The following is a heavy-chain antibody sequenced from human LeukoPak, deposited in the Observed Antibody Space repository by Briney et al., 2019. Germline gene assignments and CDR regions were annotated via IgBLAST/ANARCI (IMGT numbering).Heavy chain of an antibody. CDR2: INPNSGGT. V-gene: IGHV1-2*02. D-gene: IGHD5-12*01. CDR3: ARLTLPRGYSGYEDGADY. CDR1: GYTFTGYY. J-gene: IGHJ4*02. Sequence: ASVKVSCKASGYTFTGYYMHWVRQAPGQGLEWMGWINPNSGGTNYAQKFQGRVTMTRDTSISTAYMELSRLRSDDTAVYYCARLTLPRGYSGYEDGADYWGQGTLVTVSS.